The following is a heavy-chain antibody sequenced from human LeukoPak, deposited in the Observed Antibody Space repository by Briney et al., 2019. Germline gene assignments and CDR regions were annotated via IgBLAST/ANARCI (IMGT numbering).Heavy chain of an antibody. J-gene: IGHJ4*02. Sequence: GGSLRLSCAASGFTVSSNYMSWVRLAPGKGLEWVSAIVGSGGSTYYADSVKGRFTISRDNSKNTLYLQMNSLRAEDTAVYYCAKSRPTKHCSGGNCYSFDYWGQGTLVTVSS. D-gene: IGHD2-15*01. CDR2: IVGSGGST. V-gene: IGHV3-23*01. CDR3: AKSRPTKHCSGGNCYSFDY. CDR1: GFTVSSNY.